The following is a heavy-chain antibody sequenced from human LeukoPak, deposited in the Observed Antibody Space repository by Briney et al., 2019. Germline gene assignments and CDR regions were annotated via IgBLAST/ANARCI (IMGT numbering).Heavy chain of an antibody. CDR1: GFTVSSNH. V-gene: IGHV3-11*01. D-gene: IGHD3-22*01. J-gene: IGHJ4*02. CDR3: ARDWTYYYDSSGYVGY. Sequence: PGGSLRLSCAVSGFTVSSNHMSWIRQAPGKGLEWVSYISSSGSTIYYADSVKGRFTISRDNAKNSLYLQMNSLRAEDTAVYYCARDWTYYYDSSGYVGYWGQGTLVTVSS. CDR2: ISSSGSTI.